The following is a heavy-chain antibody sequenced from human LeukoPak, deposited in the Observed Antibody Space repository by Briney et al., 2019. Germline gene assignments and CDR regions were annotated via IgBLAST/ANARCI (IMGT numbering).Heavy chain of an antibody. CDR2: INTNTGNP. CDR1: GYTFTSYA. CDR3: AREGGYYGSGSYLGTHAFDI. J-gene: IGHJ3*02. Sequence: ASVKVSCKASGYTFTSYAMNWVRQAPGQGLEWMGWINTNTGNPTYAQGFTGRFVFSLDTSVSTAYLQISSLKAEDTAVYYCAREGGYYGSGSYLGTHAFDIWGQGTMVTVSS. V-gene: IGHV7-4-1*02. D-gene: IGHD3-10*01.